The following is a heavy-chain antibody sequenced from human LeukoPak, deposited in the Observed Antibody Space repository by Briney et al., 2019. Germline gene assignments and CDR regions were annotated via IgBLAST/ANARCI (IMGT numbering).Heavy chain of an antibody. V-gene: IGHV4-34*01. CDR1: GGSFSGYY. CDR3: ARVILPAAKAHFDY. J-gene: IGHJ4*02. CDR2: INHSGST. D-gene: IGHD2-2*01. Sequence: SETLSLTCAASGGSFSGYYWSWIRQPPGKGLEWMGEINHSGSTNYNPSLKSRVTISVDTSKNQFSLKLSSVTAADTAVYYCARVILPAAKAHFDYWGQGTLVTVSS.